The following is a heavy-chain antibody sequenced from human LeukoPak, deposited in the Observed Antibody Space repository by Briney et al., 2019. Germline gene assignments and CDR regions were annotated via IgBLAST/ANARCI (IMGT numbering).Heavy chain of an antibody. V-gene: IGHV3-33*01. J-gene: IGHJ4*02. CDR1: GFTFSSYG. D-gene: IGHD6-6*01. CDR3: AREEDSSSAIDY. Sequence: GGSLRLSCAASGFTFSSYGMHWVRQAPGKGLEWVAVIWYDGSNKYYADSVKGRFTISRDNSKNTLYLQMNSLRAEDTAVYYCAREEDSSSAIDYWGQGTLVTVSS. CDR2: IWYDGSNK.